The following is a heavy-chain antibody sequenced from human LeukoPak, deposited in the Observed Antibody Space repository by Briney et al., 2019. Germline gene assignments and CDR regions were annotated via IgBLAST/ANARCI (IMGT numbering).Heavy chain of an antibody. D-gene: IGHD4-23*01. CDR3: ARDLKPYGGNADAFDI. Sequence: ASVKVSCKASGYTFTSYYMHWVRQAPGQGLEWMGIINPSGGSTSYAQKFQGRVTMTRDTSTSTVYMELSSLRSEDTAVYYCARDLKPYGGNADAFDIWGQGTMVTVSS. V-gene: IGHV1-46*01. CDR1: GYTFTSYY. J-gene: IGHJ3*02. CDR2: INPSGGST.